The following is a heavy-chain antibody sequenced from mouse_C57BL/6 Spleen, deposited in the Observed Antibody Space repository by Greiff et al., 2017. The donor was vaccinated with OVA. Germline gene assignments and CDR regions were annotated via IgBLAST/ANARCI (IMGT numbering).Heavy chain of an antibody. D-gene: IGHD1-1*01. CDR1: GYTFTDYY. CDR2: INPYNGGT. Sequence: EVQLQQSGPVLVKPGASVKMSCKASGYTFTDYYMNWVKQSHGKSLEWIGVINPYNGGTSYNQKFKGKATLTVDKSSSTAYMERNSLTSEDSAVYYCAYYGSSYYAMDYWGQGTSVTVSS. V-gene: IGHV1-19*01. CDR3: AYYGSSYYAMDY. J-gene: IGHJ4*01.